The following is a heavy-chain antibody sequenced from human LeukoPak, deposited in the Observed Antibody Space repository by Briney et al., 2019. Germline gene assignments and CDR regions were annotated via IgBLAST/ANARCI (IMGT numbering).Heavy chain of an antibody. CDR3: ARRAGDYSHPYDY. D-gene: IGHD4-23*01. CDR2: ISSGGST. V-gene: IGHV3-53*01. Sequence: PGGSLRLSCTVAGFTVSSNSMRWVRQAPGKGLEWVSFISSGGSTQYSDSVKGRFTISRDNSKNTLYIQMNSLRAEDTAVYYCARRAGDYSHPYDYWGQGTLVTVSS. J-gene: IGHJ4*02. CDR1: GFTVSSNS.